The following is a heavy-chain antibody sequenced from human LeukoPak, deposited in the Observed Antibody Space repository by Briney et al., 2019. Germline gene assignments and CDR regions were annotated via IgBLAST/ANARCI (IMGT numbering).Heavy chain of an antibody. V-gene: IGHV1-18*04. Sequence: ASVEVSCKASGYTFTSYGISWVRQAPGQGLEWMGWISAYNRNTNYAQKLQGRVTMTTDTSTSTAYMELRSLRSDDTAVYYCAREFVDGYSGYGSFDYWGQGTLVTVSS. CDR3: AREFVDGYSGYGSFDY. D-gene: IGHD5-12*01. CDR2: ISAYNRNT. CDR1: GYTFTSYG. J-gene: IGHJ4*02.